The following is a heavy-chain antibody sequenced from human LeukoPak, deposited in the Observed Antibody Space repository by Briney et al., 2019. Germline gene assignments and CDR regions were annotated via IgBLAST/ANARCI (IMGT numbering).Heavy chain of an antibody. J-gene: IGHJ4*02. V-gene: IGHV1-8*01. Sequence: ASVKVSSKASGYTFTSYDINWVRQATGQGLEWMGWMNPNSGNTGYAQKFQGRVTMTRNTSISTAYMELSSLRSEDTAVYYCARANLNWNDADYWGQGTLVTVSS. CDR1: GYTFTSYD. CDR2: MNPNSGNT. D-gene: IGHD1-20*01. CDR3: ARANLNWNDADY.